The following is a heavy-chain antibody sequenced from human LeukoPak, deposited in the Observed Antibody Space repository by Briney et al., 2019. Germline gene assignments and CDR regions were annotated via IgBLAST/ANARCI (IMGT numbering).Heavy chain of an antibody. CDR2: TNHSGST. CDR3: VRGYSYGRPFDY. V-gene: IGHV4-34*01. J-gene: IGHJ4*02. Sequence: SETLSLTCAVYGGSFSGYYWSWIRQPPGKGLEWIGETNHSGSTNYNPSLKSRVTMSVDTSKSQFSLKLSSVTAADTAVYYRVRGYSYGRPFDYWGQGTLVTVSS. D-gene: IGHD5-18*01. CDR1: GGSFSGYY.